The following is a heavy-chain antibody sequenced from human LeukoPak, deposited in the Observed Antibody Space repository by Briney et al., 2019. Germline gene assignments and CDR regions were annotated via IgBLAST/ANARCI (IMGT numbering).Heavy chain of an antibody. CDR3: ARDRRVVPAAAHFDY. CDR1: GGPFSGYY. Sequence: SETLPLTCALYGGPFSGYYWSWIRQPPGKGLDWIGEINHSGSTNYDTSLKSRVTISVDTSKNQFSLKLSSVTAADTAVYYCARDRRVVPAAAHFDYWGQGTLVTVSS. D-gene: IGHD2-2*01. J-gene: IGHJ4*02. V-gene: IGHV4-34*01. CDR2: INHSGST.